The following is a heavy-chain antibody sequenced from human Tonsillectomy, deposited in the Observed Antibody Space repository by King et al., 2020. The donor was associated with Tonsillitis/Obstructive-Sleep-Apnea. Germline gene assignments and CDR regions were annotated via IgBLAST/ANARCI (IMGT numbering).Heavy chain of an antibody. D-gene: IGHD6-19*01. CDR2: INSDGSNT. CDR1: RFTFSSYW. J-gene: IGHJ4*02. Sequence: VQLVESGGGLVQPGGSLRLSCGASRFTFSSYWMHWVRQVLGKGLVWVSRINSDGSNTGYEDSVKGRFTISRDNAENTLYLQMNSLRAEDTAVYYCARGSSDWYGIDYWGQGTLVTVSS. CDR3: ARGSSDWYGIDY. V-gene: IGHV3-74*01.